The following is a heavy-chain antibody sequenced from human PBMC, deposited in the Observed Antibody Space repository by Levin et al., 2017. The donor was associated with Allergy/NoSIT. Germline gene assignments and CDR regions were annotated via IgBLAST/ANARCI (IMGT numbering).Heavy chain of an antibody. CDR2: INPNSGAT. Sequence: GESLKISCKASGYTFTGDYFHWVRQAPGQVLEWMGWINPNSGATKYSQKFQGRVTLTWDTSITTAYMELSRLRSDDTAVYFCARVILLTTVTDGAFDIWGQGTMVTVSS. D-gene: IGHD4-17*01. CDR1: GYTFTGDY. V-gene: IGHV1-2*02. J-gene: IGHJ3*02. CDR3: ARVILLTTVTDGAFDI.